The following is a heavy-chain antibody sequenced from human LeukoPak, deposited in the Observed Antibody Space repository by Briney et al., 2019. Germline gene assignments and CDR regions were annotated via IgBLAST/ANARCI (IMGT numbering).Heavy chain of an antibody. D-gene: IGHD5-12*01. CDR2: IYYSGST. CDR3: ASGSGYGYSGLDY. Sequence: SETLSLTCTVSGGSISSYYWSWIRQPPGKGLEWTGYIYYSGSTNYNPSLKSRVTISVDTSKNQFSLKLSSVTAADTAVYYCASGSGYGYSGLDYWGQGTLVTVSS. V-gene: IGHV4-59*01. J-gene: IGHJ4*02. CDR1: GGSISSYY.